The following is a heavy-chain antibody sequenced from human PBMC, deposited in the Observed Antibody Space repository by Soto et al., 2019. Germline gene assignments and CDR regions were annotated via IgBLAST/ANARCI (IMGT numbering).Heavy chain of an antibody. CDR1: GFSFSSYW. V-gene: IGHV3-7*01. J-gene: IGHJ3*02. CDR2: IKEDGSEE. D-gene: IGHD5-12*01. Sequence: EVQLVESGGGLVQPGGSLRLSCAASGFSFSSYWMSWVRQAPGKGLEWVANIKEDGSEEYYVDSVKGRFTMSRDNGKNSLSLQMNSLRAEDTAVYYCARDPRYSGYVDAFDIWGQGTMVTVSS. CDR3: ARDPRYSGYVDAFDI.